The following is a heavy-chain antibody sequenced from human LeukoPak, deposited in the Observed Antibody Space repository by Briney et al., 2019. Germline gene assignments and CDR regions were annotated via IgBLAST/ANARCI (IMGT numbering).Heavy chain of an antibody. CDR2: INSDGSST. CDR1: GFTFSSYW. J-gene: IGHJ3*02. V-gene: IGHV3-74*01. CDR3: ARVSGSYYGAFDI. D-gene: IGHD1-26*01. Sequence: PGGSLRLSCAASGFTFSSYWMHWVRQAPGKGLVWVSRINSDGSSTSYADSVKGRFTISRDNAKNTLYLQMNSLRAEDTAVYYCARVSGSYYGAFDIWGQGTMVTVSS.